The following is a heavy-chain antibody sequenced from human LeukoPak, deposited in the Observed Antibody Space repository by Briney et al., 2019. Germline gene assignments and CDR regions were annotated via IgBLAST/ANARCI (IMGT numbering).Heavy chain of an antibody. D-gene: IGHD3-10*01. CDR2: VYCSGST. CDR3: ARENTMVRGAFDAFDI. CDR1: GGSISSYS. J-gene: IGHJ3*02. V-gene: IGHV4-59*01. Sequence: SETLSLTCTVSGGSISSYSWSWIRQPPGKGLEWIGYVYCSGSTNYYASLKSRVTVSVATSNNQFSLKLSSMTAADTALYYCARENTMVRGAFDAFDIWGQGTMATASS.